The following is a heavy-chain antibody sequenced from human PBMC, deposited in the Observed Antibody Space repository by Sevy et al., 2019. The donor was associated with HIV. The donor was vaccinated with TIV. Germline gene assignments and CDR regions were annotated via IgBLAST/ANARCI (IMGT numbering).Heavy chain of an antibody. J-gene: IGHJ6*02. V-gene: IGHV3-53*01. D-gene: IGHD2-15*01. Sequence: GGSLRLSCAASGFSVSSNYMSWVRQAPGKGPEWVSVIHSGGKISYADSVQGRFTISRDNSKMTLYLQMNSLRAEDTAVYYCAREDIVLGEDNYYGIDVWGQGTTVTVSS. CDR2: IHSGGKI. CDR1: GFSVSSNY. CDR3: AREDIVLGEDNYYGIDV.